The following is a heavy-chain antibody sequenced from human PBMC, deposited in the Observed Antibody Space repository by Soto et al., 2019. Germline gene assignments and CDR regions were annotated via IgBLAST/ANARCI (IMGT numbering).Heavy chain of an antibody. CDR1: GGTFSSYA. CDR3: ARGDIVATTAMVTNNWFDP. J-gene: IGHJ5*02. Sequence: QVQLVQSGAEVKKPGSSVKVSCKASGGTFSSYAISWVRQAPGQGLEWMGGIIPIFGTANYAQEFQGRVTITADESTSTAYMELSSLRSEDTAVYYCARGDIVATTAMVTNNWFDPWGQGTLVTVSS. V-gene: IGHV1-69*01. CDR2: IIPIFGTA. D-gene: IGHD5-12*01.